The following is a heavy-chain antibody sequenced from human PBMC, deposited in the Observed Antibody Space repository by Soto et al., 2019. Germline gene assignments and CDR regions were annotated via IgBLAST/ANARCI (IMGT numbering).Heavy chain of an antibody. Sequence: SVKVSCKASGATFSSYAISWVRHAPGQGLEWMGGIIPIFGAANYAQKFQGRVTITADESTSTAYMELSSLRSEDTAVYYCATGGGLYQLPGSQFDYWGQGLLVTVSS. V-gene: IGHV1-69*13. J-gene: IGHJ4*02. CDR3: ATGGGLYQLPGSQFDY. CDR2: IIPIFGAA. D-gene: IGHD2-2*01. CDR1: GATFSSYA.